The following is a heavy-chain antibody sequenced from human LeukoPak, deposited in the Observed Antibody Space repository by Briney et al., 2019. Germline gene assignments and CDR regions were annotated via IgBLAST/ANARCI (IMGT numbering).Heavy chain of an antibody. D-gene: IGHD3-16*01. CDR2: IHSGGGT. CDR1: GFTVGTNY. J-gene: IGHJ4*02. V-gene: IGHV3-66*02. Sequence: GGSLRLSCAASGFTVGTNYIKWLRQAPGKGLEWVSVIHSGGGTDYAESVKGRFTISRDTSKNTVFLQMNSLRVEDTAVYFCARLRGYATYYFDYWGRGTLVTVSS. CDR3: ARLRGYATYYFDY.